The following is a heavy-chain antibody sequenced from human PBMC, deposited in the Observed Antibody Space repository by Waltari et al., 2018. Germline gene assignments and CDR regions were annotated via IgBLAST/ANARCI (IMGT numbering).Heavy chain of an antibody. Sequence: EVQLVESGGGLVQPGGSLRLSCAASGFTFSSYWMTWVRKAPGKGLEVVANIKHDGSEKYYVDSVKGRFTISRDNAKNSLFLQMNSLRAEDTAVYYCAREGGNYGYWGQGTLVTVSS. CDR1: GFTFSSYW. CDR3: AREGGNYGY. D-gene: IGHD1-26*01. J-gene: IGHJ4*02. V-gene: IGHV3-7*04. CDR2: IKHDGSEK.